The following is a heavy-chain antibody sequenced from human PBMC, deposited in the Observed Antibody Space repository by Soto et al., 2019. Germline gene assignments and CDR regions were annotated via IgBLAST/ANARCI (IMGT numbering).Heavy chain of an antibody. CDR2: IYHSGST. D-gene: IGHD4-17*01. V-gene: IGHV4-30-2*01. Sequence: SETLSLTSAVSGGSISSGGYSWSWIRQPPGKGLEWIGYIYHSGSTYYHPSLKSRVTISVDRSKNQFSLKLSSVTAADTAVYYCARGGGMTTVTTWWFDPWGQGTLVTVS. J-gene: IGHJ5*02. CDR3: ARGGGMTTVTTWWFDP. CDR1: GGSISSGGYS.